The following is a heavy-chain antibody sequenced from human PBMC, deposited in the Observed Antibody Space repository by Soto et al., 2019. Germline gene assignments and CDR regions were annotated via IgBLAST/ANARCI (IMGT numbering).Heavy chain of an antibody. V-gene: IGHV3-7*05. D-gene: IGHD6-25*01. CDR2: IKGDGSAK. CDR1: GFAFGSSW. Sequence: EVQLVESGGGLVQPGGSLRLSCAASGFAFGSSWMTWVRQAPGKGLEWVANIKGDGSAKSYLDSVRGRFNVSRDNAENSLFLPMNILRAEDTALYYCARDVSTGSGGYYLDAFDIWGQGTMVTVSS. J-gene: IGHJ3*02. CDR3: ARDVSTGSGGYYLDAFDI.